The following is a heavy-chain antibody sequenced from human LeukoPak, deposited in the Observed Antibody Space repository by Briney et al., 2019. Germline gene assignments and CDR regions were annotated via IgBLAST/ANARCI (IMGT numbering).Heavy chain of an antibody. CDR1: GFTFSSYA. D-gene: IGHD3-10*01. CDR2: ISGSGGST. V-gene: IGHV3-23*01. J-gene: IGHJ4*02. CDR3: AKTMVRGVIIRGKIGYFDY. Sequence: GGSLRLSCAASGFTFSSYAMSWVRQAPGKGLEWVSAISGSGGSTYYADSVKGRFTISRDNSKNTLYLQMNSLRAEDTAVYYCAKTMVRGVIIRGKIGYFDYWGQGTLVTVPS.